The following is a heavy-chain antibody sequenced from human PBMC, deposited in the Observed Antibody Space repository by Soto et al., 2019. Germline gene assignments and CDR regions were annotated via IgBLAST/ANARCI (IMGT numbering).Heavy chain of an antibody. D-gene: IGHD4-17*01. V-gene: IGHV3-30*18. CDR1: GFTFSSYG. Sequence: QVQLVESGGGVVQPGRSLRLSCAASGFTFSSYGMHWVRQAPGKGLEWVAVISYDGSNKYYADSVKGRFTISRDNSKNTLYLQMNSLRAEDTAVYYCAKAPVTRDNPGDYWGQGTLVTVSS. CDR3: AKAPVTRDNPGDY. CDR2: ISYDGSNK. J-gene: IGHJ4*02.